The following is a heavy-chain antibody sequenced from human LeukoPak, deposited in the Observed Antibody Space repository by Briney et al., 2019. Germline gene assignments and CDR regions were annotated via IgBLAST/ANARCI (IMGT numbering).Heavy chain of an antibody. Sequence: SETLSLTCTVSGGSISSYYWSWIRQPPGKGLEWIGYIYYSGSTNYNPSLKSRVTISVDTSKNQFSLKLSSVTAADTAVYYCARSHRNYYGSGSYWAYWGQGTLVTVSS. V-gene: IGHV4-59*12. J-gene: IGHJ4*02. CDR1: GGSISSYY. CDR2: IYYSGST. CDR3: ARSHRNYYGSGSYWAY. D-gene: IGHD3-10*01.